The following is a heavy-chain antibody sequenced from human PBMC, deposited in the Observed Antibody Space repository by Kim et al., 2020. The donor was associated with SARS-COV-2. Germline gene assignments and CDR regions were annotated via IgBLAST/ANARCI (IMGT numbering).Heavy chain of an antibody. V-gene: IGHV3-33*01. CDR3: ARDAGGSSSSEEFDY. J-gene: IGHJ4*02. D-gene: IGHD6-6*01. Sequence: GGSLRLSCAASGFTFSSYGMHWVRQAPGKGLEWVAVIWYDGSNKYYADSVKGRFTISRDNSKNTLYLQMNSLRAEDTAVYYCARDAGGSSSSEEFDYWGQGTLVTVSS. CDR2: IWYDGSNK. CDR1: GFTFSSYG.